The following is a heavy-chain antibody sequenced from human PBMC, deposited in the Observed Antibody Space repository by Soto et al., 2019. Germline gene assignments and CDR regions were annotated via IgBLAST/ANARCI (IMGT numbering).Heavy chain of an antibody. Sequence: QVQLVQSGVEVKKPGASVKVSCRTSGYTFTNYGISWVRQAPGQGLEWMGWISVYNGNTTYAQKLQGRVTMTTDTSTSTAYMELRSLKSYDTAMYYCTREGGDSSGYYFQYWGQGTLVTVSS. CDR1: GYTFTNYG. D-gene: IGHD3-22*01. CDR3: TREGGDSSGYYFQY. J-gene: IGHJ1*01. V-gene: IGHV1-18*01. CDR2: ISVYNGNT.